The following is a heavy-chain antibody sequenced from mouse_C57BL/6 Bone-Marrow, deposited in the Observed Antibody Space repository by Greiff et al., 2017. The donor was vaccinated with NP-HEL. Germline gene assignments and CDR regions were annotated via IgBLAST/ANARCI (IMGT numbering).Heavy chain of an antibody. J-gene: IGHJ4*01. CDR3: ARRYRGLYYYAMDY. Sequence: DVQLVESGGGLVKPGGSLKLSCAASGFTFSDYGMHWVRQAPEKGLEWVAYISSGSSTIYYADTVKGRFTISRDNAKNTLFLQMTSLRSEDTAMYYCARRYRGLYYYAMDYWGQGTSATVSS. CDR1: GFTFSDYG. D-gene: IGHD2-12*01. V-gene: IGHV5-17*01. CDR2: ISSGSSTI.